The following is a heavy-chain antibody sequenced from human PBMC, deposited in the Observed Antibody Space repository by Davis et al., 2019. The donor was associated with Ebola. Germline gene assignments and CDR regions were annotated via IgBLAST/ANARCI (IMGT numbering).Heavy chain of an antibody. CDR3: TREEGGYVDY. Sequence: GESLKISCTASGFTFGDYAMSWVRQAPGKGLEWVGFIRSKAYGGTTEYAASVKGRFTISRDDSKSIAYLQMNSLKTEDTAVYYCTREEGGYVDYWGQGTLVTVSS. CDR2: IRSKAYGGTT. CDR1: GFTFGDYA. J-gene: IGHJ4*02. V-gene: IGHV3-49*04. D-gene: IGHD6-13*01.